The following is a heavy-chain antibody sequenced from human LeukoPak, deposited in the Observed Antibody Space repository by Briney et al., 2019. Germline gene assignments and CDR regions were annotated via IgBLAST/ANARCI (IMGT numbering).Heavy chain of an antibody. CDR2: INENGGKT. D-gene: IGHD2-15*01. CDR3: AKEIDTLGTNAFDI. CDR1: GFSFDDYP. V-gene: IGHV3-43*02. Sequence: GGSLRLSCAASGFSFDDYPMHWVRQAPGKGLEWVSLINENGGKTFYADSVRGRFTISRDNSKNSLYLQMNSLRTEDTALYYCAKEIDTLGTNAFDIWGQGTIVTVSS. J-gene: IGHJ3*02.